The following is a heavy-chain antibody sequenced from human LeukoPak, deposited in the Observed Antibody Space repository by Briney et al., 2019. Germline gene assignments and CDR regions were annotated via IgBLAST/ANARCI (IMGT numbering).Heavy chain of an antibody. D-gene: IGHD1-14*01. Sequence: SETLSLTCTVSGYSISSGYYWGWIRQPPGKGLEWIGSIYHSGSTYYNPSLKSRVTISVDTSKNQFSLKLSSVTAADTAVYYCARVSITYYYYYMDVWGKGTTVTISS. CDR2: IYHSGST. CDR1: GYSISSGYY. J-gene: IGHJ6*03. V-gene: IGHV4-38-2*02. CDR3: ARVSITYYYYYMDV.